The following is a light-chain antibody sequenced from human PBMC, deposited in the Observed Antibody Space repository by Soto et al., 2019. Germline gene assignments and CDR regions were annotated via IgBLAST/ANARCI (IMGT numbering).Light chain of an antibody. J-gene: IGKJ5*01. Sequence: DIQMTQSPSSLSASLGDRVTFTCLASQSISTYLNWFQQRPGKAPKLLIYGAYTLQDGVPSRFSGSGSETEFTLTISSLQPEDFATYYCQQANSFPITFGQGTRLEIK. V-gene: IGKV1-39*01. CDR2: GAY. CDR3: QQANSFPIT. CDR1: QSISTY.